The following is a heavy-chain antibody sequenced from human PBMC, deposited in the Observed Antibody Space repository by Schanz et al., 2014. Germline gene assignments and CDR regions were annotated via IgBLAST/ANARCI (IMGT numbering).Heavy chain of an antibody. D-gene: IGHD6-13*01. V-gene: IGHV3-23*04. Sequence: EVQLVESGGGLVQPGGSLRLSCEASGFSFGNYGMSWVRQAPGKGLEWVSGFDAHDGRAYYADSVKGRFTLYRDNAKDSLFLQMDSLRADDTAVYYCARDYGSWAIDYWGRGTLVSVSS. CDR1: GFSFGNYG. J-gene: IGHJ4*02. CDR2: FDAHDGRA. CDR3: ARDYGSWAIDY.